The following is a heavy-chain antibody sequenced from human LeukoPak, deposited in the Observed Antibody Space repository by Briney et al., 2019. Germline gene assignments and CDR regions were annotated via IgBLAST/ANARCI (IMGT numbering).Heavy chain of an antibody. V-gene: IGHV4-30-4*01. D-gene: IGHD5-18*01. CDR3: ARDREWIQLWLNYYGMDV. Sequence: SQTLSLTCTVSGGSISSGDYYWSWIRQPPGKGLEWIGYIYYSGSTYYNPSLKSRVTISVDTSKNQFSLKLSSVTAADTAVYYCARDREWIQLWLNYYGMDVWGQGTTVTVSS. CDR2: IYYSGST. J-gene: IGHJ6*02. CDR1: GGSISSGDYY.